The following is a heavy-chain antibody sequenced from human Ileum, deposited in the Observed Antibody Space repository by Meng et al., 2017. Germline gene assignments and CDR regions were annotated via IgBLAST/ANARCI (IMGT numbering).Heavy chain of an antibody. V-gene: IGHV4-61*01. J-gene: IGHJ4*02. D-gene: IGHD7-27*01. CDR2: AST. CDR1: GASVTTRHDK. Sequence: VQGEESRPRRVRPSETLSLICTVSGASVTTRHDKWGWIRQPPGKGREWIGYASTNYNPSLKVRLTISLDTSKNQVSLKLTSVTAADTAVYYCARDHWGSLDYWGQGILVTVSS. CDR3: ARDHWGSLDY.